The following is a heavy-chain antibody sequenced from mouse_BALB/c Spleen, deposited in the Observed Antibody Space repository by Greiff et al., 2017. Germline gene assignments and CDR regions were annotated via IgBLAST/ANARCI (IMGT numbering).Heavy chain of an antibody. CDR3: TRGGNLDY. CDR2: ISSGGSYT. V-gene: IGHV5-6-4*01. D-gene: IGHD2-1*01. CDR1: GFTFSSYT. Sequence: EVKLVESGGGLVKPGGSRKLSCAASGFTFSSYTMSWVRQTPEKRLEWVATISSGGSYTYYPDSVKGRFTISRDNAKNTLYLQMSSLKSEDTAMYYCTRGGNLDYWGQGTTLTVSS. J-gene: IGHJ2*01.